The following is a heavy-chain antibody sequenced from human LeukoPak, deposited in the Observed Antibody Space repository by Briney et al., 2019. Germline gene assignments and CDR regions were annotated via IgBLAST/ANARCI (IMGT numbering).Heavy chain of an antibody. CDR3: IRGTVGAPGNDY. CDR2: ISGSGGST. CDR1: GFTFSSYA. D-gene: IGHD1-26*01. Sequence: GGSLRLSCAASGFTFSSYAMSWVRQAPGKGLEWVSGISGSGGSTYYADSVKGRFTISRDNSKNTLYLQMSSLRAEDTAVYYCIRGTVGAPGNDYWGQGTLVTVSS. J-gene: IGHJ4*02. V-gene: IGHV3-23*01.